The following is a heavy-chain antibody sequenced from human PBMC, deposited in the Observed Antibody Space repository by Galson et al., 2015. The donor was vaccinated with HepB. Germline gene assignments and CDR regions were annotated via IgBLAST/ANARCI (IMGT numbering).Heavy chain of an antibody. Sequence: SLRLSCAASGFTFSDYYMSWIRQAPGKGLEWVSYISNTGTYTNYADSVKGRFTISRDNAKNSLFLQMNSLRAEDTAVYYCARESFGTELDCWGQGTLVTVSS. V-gene: IGHV3-11*06. D-gene: IGHD6-13*01. J-gene: IGHJ4*02. CDR1: GFTFSDYY. CDR3: ARESFGTELDC. CDR2: ISNTGTYT.